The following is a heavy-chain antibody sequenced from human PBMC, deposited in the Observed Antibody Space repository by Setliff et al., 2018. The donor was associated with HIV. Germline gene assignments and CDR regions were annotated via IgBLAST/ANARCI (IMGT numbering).Heavy chain of an antibody. V-gene: IGHV1-69*05. Sequence: SVKVSCKTSGGTFSSYGISWVRQAPGQGLEWMGGIIPMFGTGFYAQKFQGRVTITTDESRSTAYMELSSLSSEDTAVFYCARVGHSSSYHYYGMDVWGQGTTGTVSS. D-gene: IGHD6-13*01. CDR3: ARVGHSSSYHYYGMDV. CDR2: IIPMFGTG. J-gene: IGHJ6*02. CDR1: GGTFSSYG.